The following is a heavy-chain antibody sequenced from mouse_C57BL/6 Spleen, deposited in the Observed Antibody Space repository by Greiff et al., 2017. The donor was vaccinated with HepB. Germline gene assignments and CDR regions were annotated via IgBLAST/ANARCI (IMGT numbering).Heavy chain of an antibody. J-gene: IGHJ1*03. Sequence: QVQLQQPGAELVRPGSSVKLSCKASGYTFTSYWMHWVKQRPIQGLEWIGNIDPSDSETHYNQKFKDKATLTVDKSSSTAYMQLSSLTSEDSAVYYCARVYSNHGYFDVWGTGTTVTVSS. CDR3: ARVYSNHGYFDV. D-gene: IGHD2-5*01. V-gene: IGHV1-52*01. CDR2: IDPSDSET. CDR1: GYTFTSYW.